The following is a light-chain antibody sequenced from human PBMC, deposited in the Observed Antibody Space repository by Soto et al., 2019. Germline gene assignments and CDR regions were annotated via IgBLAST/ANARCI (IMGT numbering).Light chain of an antibody. CDR3: QQYDSYPGT. J-gene: IGKJ1*01. V-gene: IGKV1-5*03. CDR1: QSVSNW. Sequence: DIQMTQSPSTLSASVGDRVTITCRASQSVSNWLAWYQQKPGKAPKLLIYKATGLENGVPSRFSGSGSGTEFPLTISCLQPDDFATYYCQQYDSYPGTFGQGTKVEIK. CDR2: KAT.